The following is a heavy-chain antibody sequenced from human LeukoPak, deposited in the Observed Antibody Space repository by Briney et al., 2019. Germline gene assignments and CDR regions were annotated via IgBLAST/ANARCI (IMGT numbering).Heavy chain of an antibody. CDR1: GDSVSSNSAA. CDR2: TYYRSKWYS. Sequence: SQTLSLTCAISGDSVSSNSAAWNWIRQSPSRGLEWLERTYYRSKWYSDYAVSVKSRITINPDTSKNQFSLRLTSVTAADTAVYYCASGYDSVGWFGPWGQGSLVTVSS. J-gene: IGHJ5*02. V-gene: IGHV6-1*01. CDR3: ASGYDSVGWFGP. D-gene: IGHD5-12*01.